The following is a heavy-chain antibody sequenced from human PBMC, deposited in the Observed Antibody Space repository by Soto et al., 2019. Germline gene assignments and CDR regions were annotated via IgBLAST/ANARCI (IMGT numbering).Heavy chain of an antibody. V-gene: IGHV4-59*01. CDR1: GGSISSYY. CDR3: ARVKVAAGKNRNWFDP. Sequence: PSETLSLTCTVSGGSISSYYWSWIRQPPGKGLEWIGYIYYSGSTNYNPSLKSRVTISVDTSKNQFSLKLSSVTAADTAVYYCARVKVAAGKNRNWFDPRGQATLVTVS. CDR2: IYYSGST. D-gene: IGHD6-13*01. J-gene: IGHJ5*02.